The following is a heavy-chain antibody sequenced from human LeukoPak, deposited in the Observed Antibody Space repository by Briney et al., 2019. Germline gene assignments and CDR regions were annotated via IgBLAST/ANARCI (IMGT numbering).Heavy chain of an antibody. Sequence: GASVKVSCKASGYTFTGYYMHWVRQAPGQGLEWMGWINPNSGGTNYAQKFQGWVTMTRDTSISTAYMELSRLRSDDTAVYYCARSDGYDFWSGYPNWFDPWGQGTLVTVSS. CDR2: INPNSGGT. CDR3: ARSDGYDFWSGYPNWFDP. CDR1: GYTFTGYY. D-gene: IGHD3-3*01. V-gene: IGHV1-2*04. J-gene: IGHJ5*02.